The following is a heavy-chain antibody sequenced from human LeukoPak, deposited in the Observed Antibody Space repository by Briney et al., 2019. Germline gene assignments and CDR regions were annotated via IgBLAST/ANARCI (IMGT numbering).Heavy chain of an antibody. J-gene: IGHJ4*02. Sequence: APVKVSCKASGYTFTSYGISWVRQAPGQGLEWMGWISAYNGNTNYAQKFQGRVTITADKSTSTAYMELSSLRSEDTAVYYCARTYDYGDYTIDYWGQGTLVTVSS. CDR1: GYTFTSYG. CDR2: ISAYNGNT. CDR3: ARTYDYGDYTIDY. V-gene: IGHV1-18*01. D-gene: IGHD4-17*01.